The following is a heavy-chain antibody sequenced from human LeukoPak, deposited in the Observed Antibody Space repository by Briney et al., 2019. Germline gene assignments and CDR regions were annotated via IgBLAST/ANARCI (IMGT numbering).Heavy chain of an antibody. CDR3: ARDWTGYCSGGSCYTRRFDP. J-gene: IGHJ5*02. D-gene: IGHD2-15*01. V-gene: IGHV4-59*01. CDR2: IYYTGST. Sequence: PSETLSLTCTVSGGSISSYYWSWIRQPLGKGVEWIGYIYYTGSTNYNPSLKSRVTISLDTSKNQFSLKLTSVTAADTAVYYCARDWTGYCSGGSCYTRRFDPWGQGTPVIVSS. CDR1: GGSISSYY.